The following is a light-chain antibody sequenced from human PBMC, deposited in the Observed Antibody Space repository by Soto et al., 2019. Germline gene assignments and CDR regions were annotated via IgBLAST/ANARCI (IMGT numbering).Light chain of an antibody. CDR1: SSDVGGYDF. V-gene: IGLV2-11*01. Sequence: QSFLTQPRSVSGSPGQSVTVSCTGTSSDVGGYDFVSWYQQHPGIAPKLIIYDVSKRPSGVPDRFSGFKSGNTASLTISRLQAEDEADYYCCSYAGSYTLFGGGTQLTVL. CDR3: CSYAGSYTL. CDR2: DVS. J-gene: IGLJ2*01.